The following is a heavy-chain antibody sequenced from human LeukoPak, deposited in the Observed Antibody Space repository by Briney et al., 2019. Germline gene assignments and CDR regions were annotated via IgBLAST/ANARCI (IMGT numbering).Heavy chain of an antibody. CDR1: GFTFSSYA. CDR2: ISGSGGST. CDR3: ARELGYCSSTSCSKIFDY. Sequence: GSLRLSCAASGFTFSSYAMSWVRQAPGKGLEWVSAISGSGGSTYYADSVKGRFTISRDNSKNTLYLQMNSPRAEDTAVYYCARELGYCSSTSCSKIFDYWGQGTLVTVSS. D-gene: IGHD2-2*01. J-gene: IGHJ4*02. V-gene: IGHV3-23*01.